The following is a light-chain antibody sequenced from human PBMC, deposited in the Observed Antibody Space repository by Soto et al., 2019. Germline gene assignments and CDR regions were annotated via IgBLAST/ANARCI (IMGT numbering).Light chain of an antibody. CDR1: NIGSKS. J-gene: IGLJ1*01. Sequence: SYELTQPPSVSVAPGKTARITWGGNNIGSKSVHWYQQKPGQAPVLVIYYDSDRPSGIPERFSGSNSGNTATLTISRVEAGDEADYYCQVWDSSSDHPGVFGTGTKLTVL. CDR3: QVWDSSSDHPGV. CDR2: YDS. V-gene: IGLV3-21*04.